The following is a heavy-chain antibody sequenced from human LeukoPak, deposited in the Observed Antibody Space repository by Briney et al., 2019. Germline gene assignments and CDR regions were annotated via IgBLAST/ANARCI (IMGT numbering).Heavy chain of an antibody. CDR2: ISYDGSNK. J-gene: IGHJ4*02. CDR1: GFTFSSYG. V-gene: IGHV3-30*18. Sequence: PGRSLRLSCAASGFTFSSYGMHWVRQAPGKGLEWVAVISYDGSNKYYADSVKGRFTISRDNSKNTLYLQMSSLRAEDTAVYYCAKSSGGIVGATDIWGQGTLVTVSS. D-gene: IGHD1-26*01. CDR3: AKSSGGIVGATDI.